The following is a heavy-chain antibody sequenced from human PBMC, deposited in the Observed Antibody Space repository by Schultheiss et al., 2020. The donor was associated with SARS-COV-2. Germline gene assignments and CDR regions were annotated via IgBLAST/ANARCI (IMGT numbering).Heavy chain of an antibody. J-gene: IGHJ2*01. CDR3: ARKGVTGTFAPDNWYLDL. D-gene: IGHD1/OR15-1a*01. Sequence: GESLKISCKASGYTFTGYYMHWVRQAPGQGLEWMGWINPNSGGTNYAQKFQGRVTMTRDTSISTAYMELSWLRSDDTAVYFCARKGVTGTFAPDNWYLDLWGRGTQVTVSS. CDR1: GYTFTGYY. V-gene: IGHV1-2*02. CDR2: INPNSGGT.